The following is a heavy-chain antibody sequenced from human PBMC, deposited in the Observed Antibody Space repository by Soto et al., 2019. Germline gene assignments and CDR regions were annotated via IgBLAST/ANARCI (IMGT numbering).Heavy chain of an antibody. CDR1: GGPISSGDYY. Sequence: SETLSLTCTVSGGPISSGDYYWSWIRQPPGKGLEWIGYIYYSGSTYYNPSLKSRVTISVDTSKNQFSLKLSSVTAADTAVYYCAREGAAAGGRGDYYYYGMDVWGQGTTVTVSS. CDR2: IYYSGST. J-gene: IGHJ6*02. V-gene: IGHV4-30-4*01. D-gene: IGHD6-13*01. CDR3: AREGAAAGGRGDYYYYGMDV.